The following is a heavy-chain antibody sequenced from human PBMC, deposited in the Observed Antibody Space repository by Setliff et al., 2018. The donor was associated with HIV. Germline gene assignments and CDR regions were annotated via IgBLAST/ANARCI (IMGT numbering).Heavy chain of an antibody. J-gene: IGHJ3*02. CDR3: AREYCGGDCSGDALDI. CDR1: GYSFTNYG. CDR2: ISAYNGNT. Sequence: ASVKVSCKASGYSFTNYGISWVRQAPGQGLEWMGWISAYNGNTNYAQNLHDRVTMTTDTSTSTAYMEVRSLRSDDTAVYYCAREYCGGDCSGDALDIWGQGTMVTVSS. V-gene: IGHV1-18*01. D-gene: IGHD2-21*02.